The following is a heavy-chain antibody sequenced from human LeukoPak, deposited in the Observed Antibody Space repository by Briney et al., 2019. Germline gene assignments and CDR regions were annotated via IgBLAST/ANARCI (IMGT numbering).Heavy chain of an antibody. Sequence: ASVKVSCKVSGYTLTELSMHWVRQAPGKGLGWMGGFDPEDGETIYAQKFQGRVTMTEDTSTDTAYMELSSLRSEDTAVYYCATGVDSGSYEYYYYMDVWGKGTTVTVSS. V-gene: IGHV1-24*01. CDR2: FDPEDGET. CDR1: GYTLTELS. J-gene: IGHJ6*03. D-gene: IGHD1-26*01. CDR3: ATGVDSGSYEYYYYMDV.